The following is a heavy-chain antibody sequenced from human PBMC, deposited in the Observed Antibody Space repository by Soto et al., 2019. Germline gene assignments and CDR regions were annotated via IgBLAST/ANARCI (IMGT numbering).Heavy chain of an antibody. J-gene: IGHJ5*02. V-gene: IGHV4-39*01. CDR3: ARDYFDSSDYTTNWFDP. Sequence: SVTLSLTCTVSGGSISSGGYYWSWIRQHPGKGLEWIGCIYYTGSAYYNPSLKSRVTIFVDTSKNQFSLKLTSVTAADTALYYCARDYFDSSDYTTNWFDPWGQGTLVTVSS. CDR2: IYYTGSA. CDR1: GGSISSGGYY. D-gene: IGHD3-22*01.